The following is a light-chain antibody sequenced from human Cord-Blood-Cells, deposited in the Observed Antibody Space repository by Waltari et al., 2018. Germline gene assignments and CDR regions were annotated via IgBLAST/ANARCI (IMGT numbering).Light chain of an antibody. J-gene: IGLJ3*02. CDR3: SSYTSSSTRV. CDR1: RSDVGGYNY. CDR2: DVS. V-gene: IGLV2-14*03. Sequence: QSALTQPASVSGSPGQSITTSCTGTRSDVGGYNYVSWYQQHPGKAPKLMIYDVSNRPSGVSNRFSGSKSGNTASLTISGLQAEDEADYYCSSYTSSSTRVFGGGTKLTVL.